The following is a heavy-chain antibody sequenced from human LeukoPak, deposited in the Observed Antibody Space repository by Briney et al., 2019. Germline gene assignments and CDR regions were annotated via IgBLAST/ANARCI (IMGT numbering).Heavy chain of an antibody. CDR2: IKQDGSEQ. V-gene: IGHV3-7*01. D-gene: IGHD6-19*01. Sequence: GGSLRLSCAASGFTFSDYYMSWIRQAPGKGLEWVANIKQDGSEQYYVDSVKGRFTISRDNAKNSLYLQMTSLRGDGTAIYYCARDRPAGSSTGWYFEFDIWGQGTIVTVSS. CDR3: ARDRPAGSSTGWYFEFDI. J-gene: IGHJ3*02. CDR1: GFTFSDYY.